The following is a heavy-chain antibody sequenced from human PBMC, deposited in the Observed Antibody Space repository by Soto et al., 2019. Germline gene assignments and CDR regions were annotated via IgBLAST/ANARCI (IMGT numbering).Heavy chain of an antibody. CDR2: IHYSGST. CDR1: GGSISSGGYY. J-gene: IGHJ4*02. D-gene: IGHD5-12*01. V-gene: IGHV4-31*03. Sequence: SETLSLTCTVAGGSISSGGYYWGWIRQHPGKGLEWIGYIHYSGSTYYNLSLKSRVTISVDTSKNQFSLKLSSVTAADTAVYYCARDAQRGYDFGYWGQGTLVTVPS. CDR3: ARDAQRGYDFGY.